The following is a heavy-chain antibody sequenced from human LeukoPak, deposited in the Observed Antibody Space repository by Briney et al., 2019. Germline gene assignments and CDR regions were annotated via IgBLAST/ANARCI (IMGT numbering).Heavy chain of an antibody. CDR3: ARDSYGAAAGSPFGD. J-gene: IGHJ4*02. Sequence: PSETLSLTCTVSGGSLSSSSYYWGWIRQPPGKGLEWIGSIYYSGSTYYNPSLKSRVTISVDTSKNQFSLKLSSVTAADTAVYYCARDSYGAAAGSPFGDWGQGTLVTVSS. CDR1: GGSLSSSSYY. D-gene: IGHD6-13*01. V-gene: IGHV4-39*07. CDR2: IYYSGST.